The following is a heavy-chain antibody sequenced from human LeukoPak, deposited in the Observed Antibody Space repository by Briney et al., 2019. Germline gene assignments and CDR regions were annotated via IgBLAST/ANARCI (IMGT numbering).Heavy chain of an antibody. D-gene: IGHD6-13*01. CDR1: GFTLRSYA. J-gene: IGHJ5*02. Sequence: PGGSLRLSCAASGFTLRSYAMSWVRQAPGKGLEWVSAISTSGGTTYYSDSVKGRFTISRDNSKNTLYLQMNSLRAEDTAVYYCAREAQYRSSRGGFDPWGQGTLVTVSS. CDR3: AREAQYRSSRGGFDP. V-gene: IGHV3-23*01. CDR2: ISTSGGTT.